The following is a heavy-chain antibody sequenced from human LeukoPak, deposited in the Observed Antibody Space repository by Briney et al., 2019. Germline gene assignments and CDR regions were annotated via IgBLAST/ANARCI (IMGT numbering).Heavy chain of an antibody. V-gene: IGHV4-39*01. D-gene: IGHD6-13*01. CDR3: ARRIAAANFDY. J-gene: IGHJ4*02. CDR2: IYYSGST. CDR1: GGSISSSSYY. Sequence: SETLSLTCTVSGGSISSSSYYWGWIRQPTGKGLEWIGSIYYSGSTYYNPSLKSRVTISVDTSKNQFSLKLSSVTAADTAVYDCARRIAAANFDYWGQGTLVTVSS.